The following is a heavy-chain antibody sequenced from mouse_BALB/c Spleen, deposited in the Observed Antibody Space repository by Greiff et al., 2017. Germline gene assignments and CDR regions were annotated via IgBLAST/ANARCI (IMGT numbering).Heavy chain of an antibody. Sequence: QVQLQQSGAELVRPGASVTLSCKASGYTFTDYEMHWVKQTPVHGLEWIGAIDPETGGTAYNQKFKGQATLTADKSSSTAYMELRSLTSEDSAVYYCTVRHAMDYWGQGTSVTVSS. V-gene: IGHV1-15*01. J-gene: IGHJ4*01. CDR1: GYTFTDYE. CDR3: TVRHAMDY. CDR2: IDPETGGT. D-gene: IGHD2-14*01.